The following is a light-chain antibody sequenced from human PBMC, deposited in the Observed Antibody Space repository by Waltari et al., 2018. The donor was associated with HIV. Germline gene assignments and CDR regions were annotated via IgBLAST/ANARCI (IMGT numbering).Light chain of an antibody. Sequence: DIQMTHSPSSLSASVGDRFPITCRASQSISSYLNWYQQKPGKAPKPLIYAASSLQSGVPSRFSGSGSGTDFTLTISSLQPEDFATYYCQQSYSTPLITFGQGTRLEIK. CDR2: AAS. CDR3: QQSYSTPLIT. V-gene: IGKV1-39*01. CDR1: QSISSY. J-gene: IGKJ5*01.